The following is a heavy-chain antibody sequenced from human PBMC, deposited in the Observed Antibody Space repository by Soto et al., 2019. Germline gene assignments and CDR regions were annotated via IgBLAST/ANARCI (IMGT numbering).Heavy chain of an antibody. D-gene: IGHD2-2*01. CDR1: GYTFTSYG. Sequence: ASVKVSCKASGYTFTSYGISWVRQAPGQGLEWMGWISAYNGNTNYAQKLQGRVTMTTDTSTSTAYMELRSLRSDHTAVEYGPRVSWVGYCSSTTSYVFRSYYVMDVWGQGTTVPVS. J-gene: IGHJ6*02. CDR2: ISAYNGNT. CDR3: PRVSWVGYCSSTTSYVFRSYYVMDV. V-gene: IGHV1-18*01.